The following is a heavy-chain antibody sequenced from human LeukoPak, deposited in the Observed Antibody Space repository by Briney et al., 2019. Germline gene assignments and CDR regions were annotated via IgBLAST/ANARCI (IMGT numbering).Heavy chain of an antibody. CDR2: ISSSSSYI. CDR3: ARDKGTPPRPYYYMDV. V-gene: IGHV3-21*01. Sequence: GGSLRLACAASGFTFCSYSMKWVRQSPGRGVEWVSSISSSSSYIYYGDSVKGRFTISRDNAKISLYLQMNRLRAEDTAVYYCARDKGTPPRPYYYMDVWGKGTTVTVSS. CDR1: GFTFCSYS. J-gene: IGHJ6*03. D-gene: IGHD3-10*01.